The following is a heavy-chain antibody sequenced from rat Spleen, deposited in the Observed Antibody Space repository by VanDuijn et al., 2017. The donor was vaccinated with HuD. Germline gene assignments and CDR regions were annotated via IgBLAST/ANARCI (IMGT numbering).Heavy chain of an antibody. D-gene: IGHD4-6*01. Sequence: EVQLVESGGGLVRPGRSLKLSCAASGFTFSNYGMAWVRQAPTKGLEWVATITYTGSTTYYRDSVKGRFTISRDIAKSTLYLQMNDLRSEDTATYYCTRGTYFRHWGQGVMVTVSS. J-gene: IGHJ2*01. CDR2: ITYTGSTT. V-gene: IGHV5-29*01. CDR3: TRGTYFRH. CDR1: GFTFSNYG.